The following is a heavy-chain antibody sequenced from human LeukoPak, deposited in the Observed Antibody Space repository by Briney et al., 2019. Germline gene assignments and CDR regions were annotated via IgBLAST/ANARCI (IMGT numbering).Heavy chain of an antibody. D-gene: IGHD1-26*01. CDR3: ARGAIVGGSYHFDAFDI. V-gene: IGHV3-23*01. Sequence: TGGSLRLSCAASGFIFSDHYMSWIRQAPGKGLEWVSAITGSGGNTYYAAPVKGRFTISRDNSKNTLYLQMNSLRAEDTAVYYCARGAIVGGSYHFDAFDIWGQGTMVTVSS. CDR1: GFIFSDHY. J-gene: IGHJ3*02. CDR2: ITGSGGNT.